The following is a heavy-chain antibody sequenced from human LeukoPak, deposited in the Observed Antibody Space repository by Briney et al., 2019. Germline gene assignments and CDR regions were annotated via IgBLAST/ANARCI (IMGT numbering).Heavy chain of an antibody. CDR3: ARQPRYGPFDY. CDR2: INHSGST. D-gene: IGHD5-18*01. Sequence: SETLSLTCTVSGGSISSYYWSWIRQPPGKGLEWIGEINHSGSTNYNPSLKSRVTISVDTSKNQFSLKLSSVTAADTAVYYCARQPRYGPFDYWGQGTLVTVSS. V-gene: IGHV4-34*01. CDR1: GGSISSYY. J-gene: IGHJ4*02.